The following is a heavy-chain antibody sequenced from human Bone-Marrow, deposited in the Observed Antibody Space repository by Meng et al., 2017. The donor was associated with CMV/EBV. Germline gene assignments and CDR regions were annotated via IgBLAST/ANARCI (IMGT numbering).Heavy chain of an antibody. Sequence: GESLKISCAASGFTLSTFNMDWVRQAPGKGLEWVSSMTSTSSDLYYADSVKGRFTISRDNSKNTLILQMNSLRAEDTAVYYCARCLSDYHILTSRVNYYGMDVWGQGTTVTVSS. V-gene: IGHV3-21*01. D-gene: IGHD3-9*01. CDR1: GFTLSTFN. CDR2: MTSTSSDL. J-gene: IGHJ6*02. CDR3: ARCLSDYHILTSRVNYYGMDV.